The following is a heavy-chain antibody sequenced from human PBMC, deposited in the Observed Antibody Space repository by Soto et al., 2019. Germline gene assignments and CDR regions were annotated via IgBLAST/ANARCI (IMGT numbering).Heavy chain of an antibody. CDR2: MHNSGNT. J-gene: IGHJ5*02. CDR1: GGSVNSASDY. D-gene: IGHD6-19*01. Sequence: PSETLSLTCTVSGGSVNSASDYWSWIRQPPGKGLEWIGYMHNSGNTNYNPSLKSRVAMSVDTSKNQFSRKLNSVTAADTAVYYCTRDLGWYKNWFDTWGQGALVTVSS. CDR3: TRDLGWYKNWFDT. V-gene: IGHV4-61*01.